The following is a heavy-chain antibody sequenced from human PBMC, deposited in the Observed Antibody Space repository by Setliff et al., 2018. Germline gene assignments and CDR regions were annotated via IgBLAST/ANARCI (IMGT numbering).Heavy chain of an antibody. CDR1: GYTFTSYG. V-gene: IGHV1-18*01. D-gene: IGHD3-10*01. CDR3: ARVSQYYYGSGSSSTVVDP. J-gene: IGHJ5*02. Sequence: ASVKVSCKASGYTFTSYGISWVRQAPGQGLEWMGWISAYNGNTNYAQKLQGRVTMTTDTSTSTAYMELRSLRSDDTAVYYCARVSQYYYGSGSSSTVVDPWGRGTLVTVSS. CDR2: ISAYNGNT.